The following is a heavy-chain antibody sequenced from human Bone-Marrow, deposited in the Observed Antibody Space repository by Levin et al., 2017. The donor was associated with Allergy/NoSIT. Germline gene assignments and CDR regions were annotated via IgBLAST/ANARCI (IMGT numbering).Heavy chain of an antibody. CDR1: GFRFSDYS. D-gene: IGHD3-3*01. CDR2: ISSDSSDL. Sequence: GESLKISCTVSGFRFSDYSIYWVRQAPGKGLEWISSISSDSSDLYYADSVKGRFTISRDNAKNSLNLQVSSLRAEDTAIYYCVRGIYDFWSGYGSDWDYQYHMEVWGKGTTVTVSS. V-gene: IGHV3-21*04. CDR3: VRGIYDFWSGYGSDWDYQYHMEV. J-gene: IGHJ6*03.